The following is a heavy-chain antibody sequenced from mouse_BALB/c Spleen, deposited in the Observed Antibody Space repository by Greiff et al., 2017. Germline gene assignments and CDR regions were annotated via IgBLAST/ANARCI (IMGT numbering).Heavy chain of an antibody. D-gene: IGHD2-3*01. CDR3: ARRWLHYAMDY. V-gene: IGHV1-9*01. CDR2: ILPGSGST. CDR1: GYTFSSYW. J-gene: IGHJ4*01. Sequence: VQLQQSGAELMKPGASVTISCKATGYTFSSYWIEWVKQRPGHGLEWIGEILPGSGSTNYNEKFKGKATFTADTSSNTAYMQLSSLTSEDSAVYYCARRWLHYAMDYWGQGTSVTVSS.